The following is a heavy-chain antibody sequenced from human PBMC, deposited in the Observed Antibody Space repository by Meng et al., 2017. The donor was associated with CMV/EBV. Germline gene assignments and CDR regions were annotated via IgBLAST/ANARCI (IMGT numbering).Heavy chain of an antibody. D-gene: IGHD2-2*01. Sequence: SVKVSCKASGGTFSSYAISWVRQAPGQGLEWMGGIIPILSIANYAQKFQGRVTITADKSTSTAYMELSSLRSEDTAVYYCARVECKGYCSSTAGSDYAFDIWGQGTMVTVSS. CDR1: GGTFSSYA. V-gene: IGHV1-69*10. CDR2: IIPILSIA. CDR3: ARVECKGYCSSTAGSDYAFDI. J-gene: IGHJ3*02.